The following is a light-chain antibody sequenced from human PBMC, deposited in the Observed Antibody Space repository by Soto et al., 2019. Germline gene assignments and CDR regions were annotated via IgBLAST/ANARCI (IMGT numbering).Light chain of an antibody. V-gene: IGKV1-39*01. CDR2: AAS. CDR1: QSINKY. J-gene: IGKJ5*01. Sequence: DIQMTHSPSSLSASVGDRVTITCRASQSINKYLNWYQQKPGKAPNLLIYAASNLQGGVPSRFSGSGSGTDFTLTISSLQPEDFATYYCQQGYGTITFGQGTRLEIK. CDR3: QQGYGTIT.